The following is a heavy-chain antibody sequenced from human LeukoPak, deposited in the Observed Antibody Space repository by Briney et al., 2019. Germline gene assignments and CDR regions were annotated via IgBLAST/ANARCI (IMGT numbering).Heavy chain of an antibody. CDR3: ARDSSGGTYDAFDI. Sequence: GGSLRLSCAASGFTFSSYAMHWVRQAPGKGLEWVAVISYDGSNKYYADSVKGRFTISRDNSKNTLYLQMNSLRAEDTAVYYCARDSSGGTYDAFDIWGQGTMVTVSS. D-gene: IGHD2-15*01. CDR1: GFTFSSYA. J-gene: IGHJ3*02. V-gene: IGHV3-30-3*01. CDR2: ISYDGSNK.